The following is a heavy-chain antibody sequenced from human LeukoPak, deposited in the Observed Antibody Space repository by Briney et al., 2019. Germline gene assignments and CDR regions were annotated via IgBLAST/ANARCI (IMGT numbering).Heavy chain of an antibody. Sequence: GASVNVSFKASGGTFSSYAISWVRQGPGPGLGWMGRIIPIFGIANYAQKFQGRVTITADKSTSTAYMKLSSLRSDDTAVYYCARVDTVGYYFDYWGQGTLVTVSS. J-gene: IGHJ4*02. CDR2: IIPIFGIA. CDR1: GGTFSSYA. V-gene: IGHV1-69*04. D-gene: IGHD5-18*01. CDR3: ARVDTVGYYFDY.